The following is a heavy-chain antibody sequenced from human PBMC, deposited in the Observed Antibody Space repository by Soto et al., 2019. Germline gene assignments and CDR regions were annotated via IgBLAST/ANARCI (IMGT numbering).Heavy chain of an antibody. Sequence: GGSLRLSCAASGFTFSSYGMHWVRQAPGKGLEWVAVISYDGSNKYYADSVKGRFTISRDNSKNTLYLQMNSLGAEDAAVYYCAKVAYDSSGPSDYWGQGTLVTVSS. J-gene: IGHJ4*02. CDR1: GFTFSSYG. CDR2: ISYDGSNK. V-gene: IGHV3-30*18. CDR3: AKVAYDSSGPSDY. D-gene: IGHD3-22*01.